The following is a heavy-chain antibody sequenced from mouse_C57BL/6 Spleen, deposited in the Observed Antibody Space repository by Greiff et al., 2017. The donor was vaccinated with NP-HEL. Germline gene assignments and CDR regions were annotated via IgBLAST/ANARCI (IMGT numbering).Heavy chain of an antibody. V-gene: IGHV1-82*01. D-gene: IGHD2-1*01. CDR1: GYAFSSSW. J-gene: IGHJ4*01. CDR2: IYPGDGDT. Sequence: VKLVESGPELVKPGASVKISCKASGYAFSSSWMNWVKQRPGKGLEWIGRIYPGDGDTNYNGKFKGKATLTADKSSSTAYMQLSSLTSEDSAVYFCARSGNYFYYYAMDYWGQGTSVTVSS. CDR3: ARSGNYFYYYAMDY.